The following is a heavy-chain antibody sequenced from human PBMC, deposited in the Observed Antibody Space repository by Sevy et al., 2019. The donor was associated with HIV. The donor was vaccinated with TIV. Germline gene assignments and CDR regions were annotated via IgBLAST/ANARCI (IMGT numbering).Heavy chain of an antibody. CDR3: ARATGTSSPYYYYGMDV. Sequence: ASVKVSCKGSGYTFTSYGISWVRQAPGQGLEWMGWISAYNGNTNYAQRLQGRVTMTTDTSTSTAYMELRSLRSDDTAVYYCARATGTSSPYYYYGMDVWGQGTTVTVSS. CDR2: ISAYNGNT. D-gene: IGHD1-1*01. CDR1: GYTFTSYG. V-gene: IGHV1-18*01. J-gene: IGHJ6*02.